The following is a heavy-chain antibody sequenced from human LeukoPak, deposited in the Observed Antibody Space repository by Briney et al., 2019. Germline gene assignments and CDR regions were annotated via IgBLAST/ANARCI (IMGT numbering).Heavy chain of an antibody. J-gene: IGHJ3*02. CDR2: IYYSGST. CDR1: GGSISSYY. CDR3: ARGPRMAAMNGYAFDI. V-gene: IGHV4-39*07. D-gene: IGHD2-2*01. Sequence: PSETLSLTCTVSGGSISSYYWTWLRQPPGKGLERIGSIYYSGSTYYNPSLKSRVTISVDTSKNQFSLKLSSVTAADTAVYYCARGPRMAAMNGYAFDIWGPGTTVIVSS.